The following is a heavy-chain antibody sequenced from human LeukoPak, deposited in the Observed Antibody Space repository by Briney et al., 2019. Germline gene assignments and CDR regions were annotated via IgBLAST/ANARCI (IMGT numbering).Heavy chain of an antibody. Sequence: ASVKVSCKASGGTFSSYAISWVRQAPGQGLEWMGWINPNSGGTNYAQKFQGRVTMTRDTSISTAYMELSRLRSDDTAVYYCARHDSSGYSPLDYWGQGTLVTVSS. CDR3: ARHDSSGYSPLDY. J-gene: IGHJ4*02. CDR1: GGTFSSYA. D-gene: IGHD3-22*01. CDR2: INPNSGGT. V-gene: IGHV1-2*02.